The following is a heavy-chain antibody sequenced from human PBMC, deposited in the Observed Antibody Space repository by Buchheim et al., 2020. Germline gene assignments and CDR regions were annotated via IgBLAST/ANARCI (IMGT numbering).Heavy chain of an antibody. V-gene: IGHV3-23*01. CDR1: GFTFSSYA. D-gene: IGHD6-19*01. J-gene: IGHJ4*02. CDR3: AKGANSGWYWYARYFDY. CDR2: ISGSGGST. Sequence: EVPLLESGGGLVQPGGSLRLSCAASGFTFSSYAMSWVRQAPGKGLEWVSAISGSGGSTYYADSVTGRFTISRDNSKNTLYLQMNSLRAEDTAVYYCAKGANSGWYWYARYFDYWGQGTL.